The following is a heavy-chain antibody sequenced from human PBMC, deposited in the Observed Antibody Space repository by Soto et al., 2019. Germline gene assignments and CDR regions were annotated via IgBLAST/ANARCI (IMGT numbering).Heavy chain of an antibody. CDR2: INQDGSDR. V-gene: IGHV3-7*01. Sequence: EVQLVESGGGLVQPGGSLRLSCAAYGFTFSDYWMSWVRQAPGKGLEWVASINQDGSDRHYVDSMRGRFTVSRDNTKSSLYLQMNSLRVEDTAVYFCARLYGSVTTYDYWGQGTLATVSS. D-gene: IGHD6-19*01. CDR1: GFTFSDYW. CDR3: ARLYGSVTTYDY. J-gene: IGHJ4*02.